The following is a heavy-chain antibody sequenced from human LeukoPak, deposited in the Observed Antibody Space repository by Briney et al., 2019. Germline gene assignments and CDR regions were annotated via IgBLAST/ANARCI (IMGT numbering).Heavy chain of an antibody. CDR2: MSSSSNTI. V-gene: IGHV3-48*04. CDR3: ARGIRWELLFNF. J-gene: IGHJ4*02. Sequence: GGSLRLSCAASGLTFSDYSMNWVRQAPGKGLEWISYMSSSSNTIHYADSVKGRFTISRDNAKNSLFLQMDSLRVEDTAVYYCARGIRWELLFNFWGQGSLVIVSS. D-gene: IGHD1-26*01. CDR1: GLTFSDYS.